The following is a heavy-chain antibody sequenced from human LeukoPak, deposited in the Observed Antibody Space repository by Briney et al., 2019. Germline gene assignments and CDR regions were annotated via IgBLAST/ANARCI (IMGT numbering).Heavy chain of an antibody. Sequence: SETLSLTCTVSGGSISSYYWSWIRQPAGKGLEWIGRIYTSGSTNYNPSLKSRVTMSVDTSKNQFSLKLSSVTAADAAVYYCARAESPYCGGDCYPKEDAFDIWGQGTRVTVSS. D-gene: IGHD2-21*02. J-gene: IGHJ3*02. CDR1: GGSISSYY. CDR2: IYTSGST. CDR3: ARAESPYCGGDCYPKEDAFDI. V-gene: IGHV4-4*07.